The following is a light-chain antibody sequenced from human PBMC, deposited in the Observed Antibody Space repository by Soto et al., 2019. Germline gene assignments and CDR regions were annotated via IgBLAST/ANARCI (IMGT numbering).Light chain of an antibody. J-gene: IGLJ3*02. CDR3: TSYAGSNNGV. CDR2: EVS. CDR1: SSDVGGYNY. Sequence: QSVLTQPPSASGSPGQSVTISCTGTSSDVGGYNYVSWYQQHPGKAPKLMIYEVSKRPSGVPDRFSGSKSGNTASLTVSGLQAEDEADYYGTSYAGSNNGVFGGGTKVTVL. V-gene: IGLV2-8*01.